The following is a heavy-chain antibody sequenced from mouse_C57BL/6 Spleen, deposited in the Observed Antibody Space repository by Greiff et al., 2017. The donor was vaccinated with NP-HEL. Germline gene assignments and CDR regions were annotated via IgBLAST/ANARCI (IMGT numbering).Heavy chain of an antibody. CDR3: ARRPWFAY. V-gene: IGHV1-50*01. CDR2: IDPSDSYT. Sequence: QVQLQQPGAELVKPGASVKLSCKASGYTFTSYWMQWVKQRPGQGLEWIGEIDPSDSYTNYNQKFKGKATLTVDTSSSTAYMQLSSLTSEDSAVYYCARRPWFAYWAKGLWSLSLQ. CDR1: GYTFTSYW. J-gene: IGHJ3*01.